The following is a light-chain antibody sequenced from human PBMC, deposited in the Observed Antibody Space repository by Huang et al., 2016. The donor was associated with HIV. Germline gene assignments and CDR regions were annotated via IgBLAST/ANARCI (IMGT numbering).Light chain of an antibody. CDR1: QSVSSY. J-gene: IGKJ2*01. CDR3: QQRSNWPPYT. V-gene: IGKV3-11*01. CDR2: DAS. Sequence: EIVLTQSPATLSLSPGERATLSCRASQSVSSYLAWYQQKPGQAPRPLIYDASNRATGIPARFSGSGSGTDFTLTISSLEPKDFAVYYCQQRSNWPPYTFGQGTKLEIK.